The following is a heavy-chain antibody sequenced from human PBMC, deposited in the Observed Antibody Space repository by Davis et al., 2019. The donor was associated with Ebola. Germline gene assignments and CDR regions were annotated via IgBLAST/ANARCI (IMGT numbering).Heavy chain of an antibody. D-gene: IGHD6-13*01. CDR1: GGSISSSSYY. Sequence: SDTLSLTCTVSGGSISSSSYYWCWIRQPPGKGLEWIGSIYYSGSTYYNPSLKSRVTISVDTSKNQFSLKLSSVTAADTAVYYCARLTGAAAHGGWGQGTLVTVSS. CDR2: IYYSGST. CDR3: ARLTGAAAHGG. V-gene: IGHV4-39*01. J-gene: IGHJ4*02.